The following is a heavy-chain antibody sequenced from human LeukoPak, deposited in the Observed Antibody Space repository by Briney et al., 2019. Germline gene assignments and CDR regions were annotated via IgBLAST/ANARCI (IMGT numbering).Heavy chain of an antibody. CDR2: ISTGSSYT. CDR1: GFTFSDYY. Sequence: GGSLRLSCAASGFTFSDYYMSWIRQAPGRGLEWVSYISTGSSYTNYADSVKGRFTISRDNAKNSLYLQMNSLRAEDTALYYCARAEGGPASAIYWGQGTLVTVSS. J-gene: IGHJ4*02. D-gene: IGHD2-2*01. CDR3: ARAEGGPASAIY. V-gene: IGHV3-11*05.